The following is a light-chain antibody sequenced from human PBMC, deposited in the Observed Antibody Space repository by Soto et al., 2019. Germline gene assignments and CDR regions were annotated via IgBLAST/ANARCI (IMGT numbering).Light chain of an antibody. V-gene: IGKV1-5*03. Sequence: DIQMTQSPSTLSASVGDRVALSCRASQSVSGWLAWYQQKPGKVPKLLIYQASTLEDGVPSRFSGSGSGTEFTLTISSLQPDDSATYYCQHYNDYSYTFGPGTNLEIK. CDR2: QAS. J-gene: IGKJ2*01. CDR1: QSVSGW. CDR3: QHYNDYSYT.